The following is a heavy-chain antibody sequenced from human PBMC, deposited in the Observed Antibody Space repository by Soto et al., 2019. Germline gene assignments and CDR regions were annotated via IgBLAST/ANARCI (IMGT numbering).Heavy chain of an antibody. D-gene: IGHD6-13*01. CDR1: GYTFTSYG. J-gene: IGHJ5*02. CDR3: VRRHVSATGIDWFDP. V-gene: IGHV1-3*01. CDR2: INAANGDT. Sequence: ASVKVSCKASGYTFTSYGIHWVRQAPGQRLEWMGWINAANGDTKYSPKFQGRVTITRDTSASTAYMELSSLRSEDAAVYYCVRRHVSATGIDWFDPWGQGTLVTVSS.